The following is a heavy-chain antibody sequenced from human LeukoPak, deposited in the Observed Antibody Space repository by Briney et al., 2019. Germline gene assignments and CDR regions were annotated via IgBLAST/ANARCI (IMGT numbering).Heavy chain of an antibody. J-gene: IGHJ5*02. CDR3: ARATSSNWLNWFDP. D-gene: IGHD6-13*01. Sequence: PGGSLRLSCAASGFTFSTYGMHWVRQAPGKGLGWVAVIWYDGSNKYYADSVKGRFTISRDNSKNTLYLQMNSLRVEDTAVYYCARATSSNWLNWFDPWGRGALVTVSS. CDR1: GFTFSTYG. CDR2: IWYDGSNK. V-gene: IGHV3-33*01.